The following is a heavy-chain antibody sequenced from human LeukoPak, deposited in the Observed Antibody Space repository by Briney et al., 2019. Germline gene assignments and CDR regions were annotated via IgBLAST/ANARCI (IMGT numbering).Heavy chain of an antibody. Sequence: GGSLRLSCAASGFTFSSYSMNWVRQAPGKGLEWVSSISSSSSYIYYADSVKGRFTISRDNAKNSLYLQMNSLRAEDTAVYYCARDGAGTITMVRAVDAFDIWGQGTMVTVSS. V-gene: IGHV3-21*01. CDR3: ARDGAGTITMVRAVDAFDI. J-gene: IGHJ3*02. D-gene: IGHD3-10*01. CDR1: GFTFSSYS. CDR2: ISSSSSYI.